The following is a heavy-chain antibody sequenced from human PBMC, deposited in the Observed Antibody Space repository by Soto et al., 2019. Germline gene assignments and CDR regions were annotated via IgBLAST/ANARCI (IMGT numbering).Heavy chain of an antibody. V-gene: IGHV3-66*01. D-gene: IGHD3-10*01. CDR1: GFTVSSNY. Sequence: EVQLVESGGGLVQPGGSLRLSCAASGFTVSSNYMSWVRQAPGKGLEWVSVIYSGGSTYYADSVKGRFTISRDNSKNTRYLQMNSLRAEDTAVYYCARVRSGYYFDYWGQGTLVTVSS. CDR2: IYSGGST. J-gene: IGHJ4*02. CDR3: ARVRSGYYFDY.